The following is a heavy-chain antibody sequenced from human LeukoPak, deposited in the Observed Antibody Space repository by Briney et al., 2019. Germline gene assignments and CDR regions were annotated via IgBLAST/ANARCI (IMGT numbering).Heavy chain of an antibody. J-gene: IGHJ4*02. CDR1: GYSFISNW. CDR3: ARRDGILTGCLDY. Sequence: GESLKISCKGSGYSFISNWIGWVRQMPGKGLEWMGIIYPGDSDTRYSPSFQGQVTISADKSINTAYLQWSSLKASDTAMYYCARRDGILTGCLDYWGQGTLVSVSS. D-gene: IGHD3-9*01. V-gene: IGHV5-51*01. CDR2: IYPGDSDT.